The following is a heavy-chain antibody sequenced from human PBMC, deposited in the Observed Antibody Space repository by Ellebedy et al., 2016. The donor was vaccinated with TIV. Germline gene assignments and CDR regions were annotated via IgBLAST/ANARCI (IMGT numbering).Heavy chain of an antibody. CDR3: AKDPCDSGICYSEVP. J-gene: IGHJ5*02. Sequence: GESLKISCAASGFIFNSHGMHWVRQAPGKGLEWVAVISGHGLTTYYADSVKGRFTISRDNSKNTLYLLMSSLRAEDTAVYHCAKDPCDSGICYSEVPWGQGTLVTVSS. D-gene: IGHD2-21*01. CDR2: ISGHGLTT. V-gene: IGHV3-30*18. CDR1: GFIFNSHG.